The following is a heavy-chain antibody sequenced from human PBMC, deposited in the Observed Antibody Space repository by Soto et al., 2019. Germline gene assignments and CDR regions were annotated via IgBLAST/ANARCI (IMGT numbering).Heavy chain of an antibody. D-gene: IGHD3-22*01. Sequence: SDTRSCTGAVYGGSCIAYYWSWIRQPPGKGLEGIGEIDHSGSTNYNPSLESRVTISVDTSKNQFSLKVRSVTAADTAVYHCGRTDRAIFSGMDGLCEGPTVT. CDR3: GRTDRAIFSGMDG. CDR1: GGSCIAYY. CDR2: IDHSGST. V-gene: IGHV4-34*01. J-gene: IGHJ6*02.